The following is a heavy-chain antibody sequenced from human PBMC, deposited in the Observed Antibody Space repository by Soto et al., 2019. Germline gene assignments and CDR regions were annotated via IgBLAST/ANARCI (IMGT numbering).Heavy chain of an antibody. CDR1: GYTFTSYD. V-gene: IGHV1-8*01. CDR3: ARERSHVVRYFDWVPHYYGMDV. CDR2: MNPNSGNT. Sequence: ASVKVSCKASGYTFTSYDINWVRQATGQGLEWMGWMNPNSGNTGYAQKFQGRVTMTRNTSISTAYMELSSLRSEDTAVYYCARERSHVVRYFDWVPHYYGMDVWGHGTTVTVSS. J-gene: IGHJ6*02. D-gene: IGHD3-9*01.